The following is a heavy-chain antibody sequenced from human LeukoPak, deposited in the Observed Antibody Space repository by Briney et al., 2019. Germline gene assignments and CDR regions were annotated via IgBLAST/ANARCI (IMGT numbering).Heavy chain of an antibody. CDR2: ISGSSGST. CDR1: GLSFSSYA. CDR3: SKDQDIVVVVAATFDY. D-gene: IGHD2-15*01. J-gene: IGHJ4*02. V-gene: IGHV3-23*01. Sequence: PGVSLRLLCAVSGLSFSSYAMRCVRQATGKGLEWVSAISGSSGSTYYPDSVKGRFTIARDNSNNPLYLEMNNLRAEDTAVYYCSKDQDIVVVVAATFDYWGQGTLVTVSS.